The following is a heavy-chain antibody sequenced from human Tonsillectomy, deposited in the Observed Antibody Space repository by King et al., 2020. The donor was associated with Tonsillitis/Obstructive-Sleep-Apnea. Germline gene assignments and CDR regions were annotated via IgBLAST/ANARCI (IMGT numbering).Heavy chain of an antibody. CDR3: ARSGKEDYGDHDY. J-gene: IGHJ4*02. D-gene: IGHD4-17*01. CDR2: IYYSGST. V-gene: IGHV4-59*08. CDR1: SGSISSYY. Sequence: QLQESGPGLVKPSETLSLTCTVPSGSISSYYWSWIRQPPGKGLEWIGYIYYSGSTNYNPSLKSRVTISLDTSKNQFSLKLTSVTAADTAVYYCARSGKEDYGDHDYWGQGTLVTVSS.